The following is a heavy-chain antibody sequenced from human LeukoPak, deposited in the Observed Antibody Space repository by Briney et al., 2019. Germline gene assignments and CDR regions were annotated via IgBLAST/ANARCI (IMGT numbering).Heavy chain of an antibody. D-gene: IGHD1-26*01. V-gene: IGHV4-39*01. CDR1: GGFISSSGYY. Sequence: KPSETLSLTCTVYGGFISSSGYYWGWIRQPPGKGLEWIASIYYSGSTYYNPSLKSRVTISVDTSKNQLSLKLSSLTAADTAVYYCARHEYSGSYYGLSWFDPWGQGTLVTVST. J-gene: IGHJ5*02. CDR3: ARHEYSGSYYGLSWFDP. CDR2: IYYSGST.